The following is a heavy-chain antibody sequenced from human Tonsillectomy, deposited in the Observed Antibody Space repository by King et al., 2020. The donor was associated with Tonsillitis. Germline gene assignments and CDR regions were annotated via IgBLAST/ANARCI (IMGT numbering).Heavy chain of an antibody. J-gene: IGHJ6*02. CDR1: VFTFSEYS. D-gene: IGHD4-11*01. CDR3: TRDRRRVNYFYQYGMAV. V-gene: IGHV3-48*02. Sequence: VQLVESGGALVQPGGSLRLSCAASVFTFSEYSMNWVRQAPEKGLEWRSYISPSSMSIYYADSVKGRFIISRDNAKNSLSLQRNSLRDEDSAVYFCTRDRRRVNYFYQYGMAVWGQGTTVTVSS. CDR2: ISPSSMSI.